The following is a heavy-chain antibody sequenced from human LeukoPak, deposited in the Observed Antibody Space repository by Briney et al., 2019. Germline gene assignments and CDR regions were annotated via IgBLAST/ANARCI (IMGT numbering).Heavy chain of an antibody. CDR1: GGSINSGSYY. CDR3: AREVWQVAGTIWFDP. V-gene: IGHV4-61*02. D-gene: IGHD6-19*01. Sequence: SETLSLTCTVSGGSINSGSYYYHWIRQPAGKGLEWIGRIYTSGSTNCNPSLKSRVTISVDTSKNQFSLKLSSVTAADTAVYYCAREVWQVAGTIWFDPWGQGTLVTVSS. CDR2: IYTSGST. J-gene: IGHJ5*02.